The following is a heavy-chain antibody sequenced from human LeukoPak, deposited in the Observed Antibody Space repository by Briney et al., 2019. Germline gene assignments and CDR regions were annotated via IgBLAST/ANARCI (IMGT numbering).Heavy chain of an antibody. Sequence: GGSLRLSCAASEFTFSSYAMQWVRQAPGKGLEWVSGISVSGGSTWYADSVKGRFTISRDNSKNTLYLQMNSLRAEDTAVYSCAKNGRGYSSDYFDYWGQGTLVTVSS. CDR3: AKNGRGYSSDYFDY. V-gene: IGHV3-23*01. CDR1: EFTFSSYA. CDR2: ISVSGGST. J-gene: IGHJ4*02. D-gene: IGHD5-18*01.